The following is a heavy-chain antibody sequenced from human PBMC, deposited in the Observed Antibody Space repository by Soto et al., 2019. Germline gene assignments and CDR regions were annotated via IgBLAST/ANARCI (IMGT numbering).Heavy chain of an antibody. J-gene: IGHJ2*01. V-gene: IGHV4-61*03. Sequence: SETLSLTCTVAGGSVSSGSYYWNWIRQSPGKGLEWIGYIYDSGRTNYNPSLKSRVTISVDTSKNHFSLKLSSVTAADTSVYDCARQLRAIGDSRDYYWRVHWYFDLWGRGTLVTVSS. CDR3: ARQLRAIGDSRDYYWRVHWYFDL. D-gene: IGHD3-22*01. CDR2: IYDSGRT. CDR1: GGSVSSGSYY.